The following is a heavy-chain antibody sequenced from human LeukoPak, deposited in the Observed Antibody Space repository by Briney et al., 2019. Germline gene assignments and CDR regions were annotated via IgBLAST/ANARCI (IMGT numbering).Heavy chain of an antibody. CDR3: ARCGSDYDGGAFDI. D-gene: IGHD2-21*02. CDR1: GFTFSSYA. CDR2: ISGSDGRT. J-gene: IGHJ3*02. V-gene: IGHV3-23*01. Sequence: GGSLRLSCAASGFTFSSYAMSWVRQAPGKGLEWVSVISGSDGRTYYADSVKGRFTISRDNSNNTLHLQMNSLRGEDTAVYYCARCGSDYDGGAFDIWGQGTVVTVSS.